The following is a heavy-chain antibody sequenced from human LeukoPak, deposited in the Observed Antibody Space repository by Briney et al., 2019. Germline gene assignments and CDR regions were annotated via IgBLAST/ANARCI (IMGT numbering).Heavy chain of an antibody. V-gene: IGHV3-74*01. CDR1: GFTFSSYW. D-gene: IGHD1-26*01. CDR2: INSDGSST. J-gene: IGHJ4*02. Sequence: SGGSLRLSCAASGFTFSSYWMHCVRPAPGKGLVRDPRINSDGSSTSYADSVKGRFTISRDNAKNTLYLQMNSLRAEDTAVYYCARARWEFDYWGQGTLVTVSS. CDR3: ARARWEFDY.